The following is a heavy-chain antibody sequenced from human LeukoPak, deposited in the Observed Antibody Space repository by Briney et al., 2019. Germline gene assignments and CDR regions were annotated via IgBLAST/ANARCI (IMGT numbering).Heavy chain of an antibody. CDR3: ARADHYYSGSYYDY. Sequence: ASVKLSCKVCGYTFTGYYINWVRQAPGQGLEWMGRINPTTGGTNFVQKFQGRVTMTRDTSISTAYMELSRLRSDDTAVYYCARADHYYSGSYYDYWGQGTLVTVSS. D-gene: IGHD1-26*01. CDR1: GYTFTGYY. CDR2: INPTTGGT. V-gene: IGHV1-2*02. J-gene: IGHJ4*02.